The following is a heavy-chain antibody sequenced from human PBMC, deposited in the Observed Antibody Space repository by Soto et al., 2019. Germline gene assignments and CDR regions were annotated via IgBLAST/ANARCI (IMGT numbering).Heavy chain of an antibody. D-gene: IGHD2-2*01. CDR2: IYYSGTT. CDR1: GGSISGYY. J-gene: IGHJ5*02. CDR3: AKSSSSRFDP. Sequence: PSETLSLTCTVSGGSISGYYWSWIRQPPGKKLEWIAYIYYSGTTRYSPSLESRVTISVDTSKNQFSLNLRSLTAADTAVYYCAKSSSSRFDPWGQGILVTVSS. V-gene: IGHV4-59*01.